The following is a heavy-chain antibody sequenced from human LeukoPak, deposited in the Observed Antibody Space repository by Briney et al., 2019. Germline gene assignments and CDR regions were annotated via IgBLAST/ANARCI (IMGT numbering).Heavy chain of an antibody. D-gene: IGHD3-10*01. Sequence: SETLSLTCTVPGGSISSGSYYWSWIRQPAGKGLEWIGRIYTSGSTNYNPSLKSRVTISVDTSKNQFSLKLSSVTAADTAVYYCARTGYYYGSGSYPYFDYWGQGTLVTVSS. CDR3: ARTGYYYGSGSYPYFDY. CDR1: GGSISSGSYY. J-gene: IGHJ4*02. V-gene: IGHV4-61*02. CDR2: IYTSGST.